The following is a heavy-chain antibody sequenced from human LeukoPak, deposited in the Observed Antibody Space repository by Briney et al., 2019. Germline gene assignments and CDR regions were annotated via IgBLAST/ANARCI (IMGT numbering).Heavy chain of an antibody. D-gene: IGHD3-9*01. J-gene: IGHJ5*02. CDR3: ARGYYDILPGYYANWFDT. V-gene: IGHV4-59*01. CDR1: GVSISSYY. Sequence: PSETLSLTCTVSGVSISSYYWSWIRQPPGKGLEWIGYIYYSGSTNYNPSLKSRVTISVDTSKNQFSLKLSSVTAADTAVYYCARGYYDILPGYYANWFDTWGQGPLVTVSS. CDR2: IYYSGST.